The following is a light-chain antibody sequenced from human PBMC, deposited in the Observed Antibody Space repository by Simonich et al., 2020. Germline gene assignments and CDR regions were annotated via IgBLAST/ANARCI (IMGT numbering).Light chain of an antibody. CDR3: QSYDSSNQV. V-gene: IGLV6-57*01. Sequence: NFMLTQPHSVSESPGKTVTISCTRISGSIASNYVQWYQQRPGSSPTTVIYEDNQRPSGVPDRFSGSIDSSSNYASLTISGLKTEDEADYYCQSYDSSNQVFGGGTKLTVL. CDR2: EDN. CDR1: SGSIASNY. J-gene: IGLJ2*01.